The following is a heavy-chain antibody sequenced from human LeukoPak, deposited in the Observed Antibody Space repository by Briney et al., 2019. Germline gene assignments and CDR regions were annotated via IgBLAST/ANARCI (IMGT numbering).Heavy chain of an antibody. J-gene: IGHJ4*02. D-gene: IGHD3-22*01. CDR1: GYTLTELS. CDR3: ATADTYYYDSRGYYYLSH. V-gene: IGHV1-24*01. Sequence: ASVKVSCKVSGYTLTELSMHWVRQAPGKGLEWMGGFDPEDGETIYAQKFQGRVTMTEDTSTDTAYMELSSLRSEDTAVYYCATADTYYYDSRGYYYLSHWGQGTLVTVSS. CDR2: FDPEDGET.